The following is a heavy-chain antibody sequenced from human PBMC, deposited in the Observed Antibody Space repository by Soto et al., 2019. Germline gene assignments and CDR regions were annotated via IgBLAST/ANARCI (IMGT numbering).Heavy chain of an antibody. CDR3: ARCLSGYYPGYY. CDR1: GYTFTSYD. V-gene: IGHV1-8*01. CDR2: MNPNSGNT. Sequence: ASVKVSCKASGYTFTSYDINWVRQATGQGLEWMGWMNPNSGNTGYAQKFQGRVTMTRNTSISTAYMELSSLRSEDTAVYYCARCLSGYYPGYYCGQGTLVTVSS. D-gene: IGHD3-3*01. J-gene: IGHJ4*02.